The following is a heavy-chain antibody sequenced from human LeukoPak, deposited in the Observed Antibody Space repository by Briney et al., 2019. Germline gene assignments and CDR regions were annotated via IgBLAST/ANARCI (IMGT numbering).Heavy chain of an antibody. V-gene: IGHV3-30-3*01. CDR3: ASSGYYDSSGYYYVVRYYYGMDV. Sequence: PGGSLRLSCAASGFTFSSYAMHWVRQAPGRGLEWVAVISYDGSNKYYADSVKGRFTISRNNSKNTLYLQMNSLRAEDTAVYYCASSGYYDSSGYYYVVRYYYGMDVWGQGTTVTVSS. CDR1: GFTFSSYA. J-gene: IGHJ6*02. CDR2: ISYDGSNK. D-gene: IGHD3-22*01.